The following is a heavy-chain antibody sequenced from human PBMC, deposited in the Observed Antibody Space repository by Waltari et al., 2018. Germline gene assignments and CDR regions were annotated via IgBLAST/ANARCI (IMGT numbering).Heavy chain of an antibody. D-gene: IGHD6-13*01. CDR2: IYWNDDK. J-gene: IGHJ4*02. Sequence: PPGKALEWLALIYWNDDKRYSPSLKSRLTITKDTSKNQVVLTMTNMDPVDTATYYCAHIIGFTAAGNLWDYWGQGTLVTVSS. V-gene: IGHV2-5*01. CDR3: AHIIGFTAAGNLWDY.